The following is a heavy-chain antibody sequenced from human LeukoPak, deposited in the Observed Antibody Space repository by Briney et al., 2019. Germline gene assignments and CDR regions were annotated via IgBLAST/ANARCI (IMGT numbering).Heavy chain of an antibody. CDR1: GGSISSSSYY. D-gene: IGHD2-15*01. V-gene: IGHV4-39*01. J-gene: IGHJ4*02. Sequence: SETLSLTCTVSGGSISSSSYYWGWIRQPPGKGLEWIGSMYYSGSTYYNPSLKSRVTISVDTSKNQFSLKLSSVTAADTAVYYCARLSSYFNYWGLGTLVTVSS. CDR3: ARLSSYFNY. CDR2: MYYSGST.